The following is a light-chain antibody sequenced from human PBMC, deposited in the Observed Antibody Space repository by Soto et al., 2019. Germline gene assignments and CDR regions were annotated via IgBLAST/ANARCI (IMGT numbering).Light chain of an antibody. CDR2: NNN. CDR3: AAWDDRMNGYV. J-gene: IGLJ1*01. V-gene: IGLV1-44*01. CDR1: SSNIGTNA. Sequence: QSVLTQPPSASGTPGQRVTISCSGGSSNIGTNAVNWYQQLPGTAPKLLIYNNNQRPSGVPDRFSGSKSGTSASLAISGLQSEDEADYYCAAWDDRMNGYVFGTGNKVTVL.